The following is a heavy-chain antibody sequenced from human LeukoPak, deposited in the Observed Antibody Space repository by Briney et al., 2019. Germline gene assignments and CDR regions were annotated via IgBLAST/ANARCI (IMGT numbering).Heavy chain of an antibody. Sequence: RGSLRLSCAASGFPFSSYAMSWVRQDPGKGLEWVSTISNSDDSTYYADSVKGRFTISRDNSENTLFLRMNSLRAEDTAVYYCAKATGYLLWGQGTLVIVSS. CDR2: ISNSDDST. J-gene: IGHJ4*02. V-gene: IGHV3-23*01. D-gene: IGHD1-14*01. CDR3: AKATGYLL. CDR1: GFPFSSYA.